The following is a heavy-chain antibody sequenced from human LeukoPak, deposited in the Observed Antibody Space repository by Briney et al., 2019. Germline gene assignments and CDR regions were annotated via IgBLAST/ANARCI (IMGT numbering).Heavy chain of an antibody. CDR2: ISSSGSTT. CDR1: GFTFSDYY. CDR3: ARGIGVSSSWRWDDSWDAFDI. V-gene: IGHV3-11*01. J-gene: IGHJ3*02. Sequence: GGSLRLSCAASGFTFSDYYMSWIRQAPGKGLEWVSYISSSGSTTYYADSVKGRFTISRDNAKNSLYPQMNSLRAEDTAVYYCARGIGVSSSWRWDDSWDAFDIWGQGTMVTVSS. D-gene: IGHD6-13*01.